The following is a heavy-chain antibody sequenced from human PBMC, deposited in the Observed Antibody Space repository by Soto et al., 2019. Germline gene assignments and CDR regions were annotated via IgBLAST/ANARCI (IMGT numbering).Heavy chain of an antibody. V-gene: IGHV3-9*01. CDR2: ITWNGVAM. D-gene: IGHD1-1*01. Sequence: ALRLSFAASGFIFFDFSLPRGRQTPGEGLEWVSGITWNGVAMGYADSVKGRFTISRDDAKNSLYPQMNSLRPEDTALYYCAKSFLATRHLYQYMDVWGKGTTVTVSS. CDR3: AKSFLATRHLYQYMDV. CDR1: GFIFFDFS. J-gene: IGHJ6*03.